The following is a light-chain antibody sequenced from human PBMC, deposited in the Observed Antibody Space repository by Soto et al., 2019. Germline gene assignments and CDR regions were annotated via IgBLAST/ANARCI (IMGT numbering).Light chain of an antibody. CDR2: EVT. J-gene: IGLJ3*02. CDR1: SSDIGAYEY. V-gene: IGLV2-14*01. CDR3: TSYTSSDTGV. Sequence: QSALTQPASVSGSPGQSITISCTGTSSDIGAYEYVSWYQQHPGKAPKLMIYEVTNRPSGISNRFSASKSGNTASLTISGLQDEDEANYYCTSYTSSDTGVFGGGTKVTVL.